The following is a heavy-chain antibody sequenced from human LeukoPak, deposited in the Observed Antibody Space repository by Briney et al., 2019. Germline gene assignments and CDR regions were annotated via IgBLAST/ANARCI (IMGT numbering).Heavy chain of an antibody. J-gene: IGHJ4*02. V-gene: IGHV3-30*18. CDR1: GFTVSSYG. CDR2: ISYDGSNK. Sequence: GGSLRLSCTVSGFTVSSYGMHWVRQAPGKGLEWVAVISYDGSNKYYADSVKGRFTISRDNSKNTLYLQMNSLRAEDTAVYYCAKTLDFWSGYYTPFDYWGQGTLVTVSS. D-gene: IGHD3-3*01. CDR3: AKTLDFWSGYYTPFDY.